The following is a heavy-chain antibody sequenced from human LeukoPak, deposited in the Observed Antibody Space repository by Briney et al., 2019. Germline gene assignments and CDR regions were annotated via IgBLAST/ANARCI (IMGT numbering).Heavy chain of an antibody. Sequence: PGGSLRLSCAASGFTFSSYAMSWVRQAPGKGLEWVSAISGSGGSTYYADSVKGRFTISRDNSKNTLYLQMNSLRAEDTAVYCCANHDRVVPAASLDYWGQGTLVTVSS. CDR2: ISGSGGST. D-gene: IGHD2-2*01. CDR1: GFTFSSYA. V-gene: IGHV3-23*01. J-gene: IGHJ4*02. CDR3: ANHDRVVPAASLDY.